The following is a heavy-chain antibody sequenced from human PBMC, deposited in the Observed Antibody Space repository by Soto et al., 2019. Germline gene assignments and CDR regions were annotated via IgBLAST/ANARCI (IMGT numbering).Heavy chain of an antibody. CDR1: GFIFSTYG. J-gene: IGHJ4*02. V-gene: IGHV3-30*18. D-gene: IGHD3-10*01. CDR2: ISYDGSNK. CDR3: AKDGKVSGSGTYHIDY. Sequence: QVKLVESGGGVVQPGRSLRLSCAASGFIFSTYGMHWVRQAPGKGLEWVAVISYDGSNKYYADSVKGRFTIYRDKSQNTVYLQMNSLRGEDTAVYYCAKDGKVSGSGTYHIDYWGQGTLVTVSS.